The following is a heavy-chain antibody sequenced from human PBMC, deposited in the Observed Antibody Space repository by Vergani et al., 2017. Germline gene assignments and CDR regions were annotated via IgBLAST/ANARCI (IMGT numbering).Heavy chain of an antibody. J-gene: IGHJ4*02. Sequence: QVQLQQWGAGLLKPSETLSLTCAVYGGSFSGYYWSWIRQPPGKGLEWIGEINHSGSTNYNPSLKSRVTISVDTSKNQFSLKLSSVTAADTAVYYCARGISTYYDFWSGPRAFDYWGQGTLVTVSS. CDR1: GGSFSGYY. CDR3: ARGISTYYDFWSGPRAFDY. V-gene: IGHV4-34*01. CDR2: INHSGST. D-gene: IGHD3-3*01.